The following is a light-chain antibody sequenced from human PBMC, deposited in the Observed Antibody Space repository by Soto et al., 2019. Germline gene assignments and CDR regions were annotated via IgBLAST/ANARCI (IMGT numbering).Light chain of an antibody. CDR2: GAY. J-gene: IGKJ1*01. V-gene: IGKV3-20*01. CDR1: QSVSSY. CDR3: QQYGSSSWT. Sequence: EIVLTQSPATLSLSPGERANLSCRASQSVSSYLAWYQQRPGQAPRLLIYGAYSRATGIQDRFSGSGSGTDFTLTISRLEAEDFAVYYCQQYGSSSWTFGQGTKVDIK.